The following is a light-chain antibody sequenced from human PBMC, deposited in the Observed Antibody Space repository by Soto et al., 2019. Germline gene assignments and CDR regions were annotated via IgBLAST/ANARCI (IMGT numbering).Light chain of an antibody. J-gene: IGKJ1*01. CDR1: QTIRDS. Sequence: SPSSLFASVGDRVTLTLRASQTIRDSLAWFQQGPGKAPKLLIYKASTLEGGVPSRFSGNGSGTEFSLSISSLQPDDFATYYCQQYNEYSKTFGQGTKVDIK. V-gene: IGKV1-5*03. CDR2: KAS. CDR3: QQYNEYSKT.